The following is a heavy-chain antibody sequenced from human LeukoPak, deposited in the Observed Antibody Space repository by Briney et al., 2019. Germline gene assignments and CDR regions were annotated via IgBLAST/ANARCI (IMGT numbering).Heavy chain of an antibody. CDR2: IHTSGTT. J-gene: IGHJ4*02. D-gene: IGHD2-15*01. CDR1: GGSFSTHY. Sequence: PSETLSLTCSVSGGSFSTHYWSWIRQPAGKGLEWIGRIHTSGTTNYNPSLKSRVTLSLDTSNNQLSLTVTSVTAADTAVYFCARDGDVGGYPDYWGQGTLVTVSS. V-gene: IGHV4-4*07. CDR3: ARDGDVGGYPDY.